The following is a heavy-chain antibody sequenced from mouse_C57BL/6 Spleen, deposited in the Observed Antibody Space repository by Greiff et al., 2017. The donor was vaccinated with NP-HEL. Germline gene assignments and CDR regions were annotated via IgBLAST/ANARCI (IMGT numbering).Heavy chain of an antibody. CDR2: ISSGGSYT. V-gene: IGHV5-6*02. CDR3: ARQGLRRYPDY. CDR1: GFTFSSYG. J-gene: IGHJ2*01. D-gene: IGHD1-1*01. Sequence: DVMLVESGGDLVKPGGSLKLSCAASGFTFSSYGMSWVRQTPDKRLEWVATISSGGSYTYYPDSVKGRFTISRDNAKNTLYLQMSSLKSEDTAMYYCARQGLRRYPDYWGKGTTLTVSS.